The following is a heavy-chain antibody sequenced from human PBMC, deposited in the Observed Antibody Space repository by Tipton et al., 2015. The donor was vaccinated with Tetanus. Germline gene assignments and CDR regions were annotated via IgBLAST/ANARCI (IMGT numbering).Heavy chain of an antibody. CDR1: GDSISRGGYS. D-gene: IGHD4-11*01. Sequence: LRLSCTVSGDSISRGGYSWNWIRQHPEKGLEWIGNIYYSGSTYSSPSLKSRVSLSMDTSKNQFSLKLRSVTAADTAVYYCARDSNFYSYSYKGMDVWGQGTTVTVSS. J-gene: IGHJ6*02. CDR3: ARDSNFYSYSYKGMDV. CDR2: IYYSGST. V-gene: IGHV4-31*02.